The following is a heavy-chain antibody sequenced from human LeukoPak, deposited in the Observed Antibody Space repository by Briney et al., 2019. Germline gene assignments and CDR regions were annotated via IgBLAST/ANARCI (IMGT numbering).Heavy chain of an antibody. V-gene: IGHV1-69*13. J-gene: IGHJ4*02. CDR2: SIPIFGTA. Sequence: ASVKVSCKASGGTFSSYAISWVRQAPGQGLEWMGGSIPIFGTANYAQKLQGRVTITADESTSTAYMELSSLRSEDTAVYYCARGSAGGDFDYWGQGTLVTVSS. CDR1: GGTFSSYA. D-gene: IGHD3-10*01. CDR3: ARGSAGGDFDY.